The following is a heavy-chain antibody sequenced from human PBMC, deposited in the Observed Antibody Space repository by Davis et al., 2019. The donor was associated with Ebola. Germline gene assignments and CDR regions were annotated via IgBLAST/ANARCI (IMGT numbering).Heavy chain of an antibody. J-gene: IGHJ6*02. CDR2: ISYDGSNK. CDR1: GFTFSSYG. CDR3: AAHSAYYYGMDV. Sequence: GGSLRLSCAASGFTFSSYGMHWVRQAPGKGLEWVAVISYDGSNKYYADSVKGRFTIPRDNSKNTLYLQMNSLRAEDTAVYYCAAHSAYYYGMDVWGQGTTVTVSS. V-gene: IGHV3-30*03.